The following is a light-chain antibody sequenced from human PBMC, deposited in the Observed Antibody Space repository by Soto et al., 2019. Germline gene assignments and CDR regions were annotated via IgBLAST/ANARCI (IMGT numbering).Light chain of an antibody. V-gene: IGKV3-15*01. CDR3: QQYNNWPLA. Sequence: EVVMTQSPATLSVSLGDRDTLSCRASQSVSSNLAWYQQKPGQARRLLIYGASSRATGIPARFSGSGSGTEFTLTISSLQSEDFAVYSCQQYNNWPLAFGGGTKVDIK. J-gene: IGKJ4*01. CDR1: QSVSSN. CDR2: GAS.